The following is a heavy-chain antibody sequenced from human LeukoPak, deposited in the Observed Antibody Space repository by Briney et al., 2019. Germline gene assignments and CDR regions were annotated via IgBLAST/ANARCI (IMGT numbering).Heavy chain of an antibody. CDR1: GVSISSYY. V-gene: IGHV4-4*07. D-gene: IGHD3-16*01. CDR2: ISVSGST. CDR3: ARGDYEIDY. Sequence: SETLSLTCTVSGVSISSYYWSWIRQPAGKGLEWIGRISVSGSTNYNPSLRSRVTMSVDTSKIQFSLKLSSVTAADTAVYYCARGDYEIDYWGQGTLVTVSS. J-gene: IGHJ4*02.